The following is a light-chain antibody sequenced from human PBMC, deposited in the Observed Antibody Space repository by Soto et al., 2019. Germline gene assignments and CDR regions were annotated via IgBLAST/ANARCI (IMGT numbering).Light chain of an antibody. J-gene: IGLJ2*01. V-gene: IGLV1-40*01. Sequence: QSVLTQPPSVSGAPGQRVTISCTGSSSNIGAGYDVHWYQQLPGSAPKLLIYGNTNRPSGVPDRFSGSKSGSSASLAITGLPAEDAAYYYCLSFDSSLSVVFGGGTQLTVL. CDR3: LSFDSSLSVV. CDR2: GNT. CDR1: SSNIGAGYD.